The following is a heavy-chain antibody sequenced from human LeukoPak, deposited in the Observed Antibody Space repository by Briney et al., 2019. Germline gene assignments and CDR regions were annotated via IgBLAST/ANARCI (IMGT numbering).Heavy chain of an antibody. Sequence: PGGSLRLSCAASGFIFSDYYMSWIRQAPGKGLEWLSYINSRGSTIYYADSVKGRFTISRDNAKNSLYLQMNSLRAEDTAVYYCASRIMITFGGVIDTFDYWGQGTLVTVSS. CDR1: GFIFSDYY. V-gene: IGHV3-11*01. CDR3: ASRIMITFGGVIDTFDY. D-gene: IGHD3-16*02. J-gene: IGHJ4*02. CDR2: INSRGSTI.